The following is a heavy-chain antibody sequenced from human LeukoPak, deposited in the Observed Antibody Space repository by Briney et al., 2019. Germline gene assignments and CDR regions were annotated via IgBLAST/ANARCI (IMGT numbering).Heavy chain of an antibody. CDR3: ARGDDYGSGSYYNYY. CDR2: IIPILGIA. Sequence: SVKVSCKASGGTFSSYAISWVRQAPGQGLEWMGRIIPILGIANYAQKFQGRVTITADKSTSTAYMELSSLRSEDTAVYYCARGDDYGSGSYYNYYWGQGTLVTVSS. CDR1: GGTFSSYA. V-gene: IGHV1-69*04. D-gene: IGHD3-10*01. J-gene: IGHJ4*02.